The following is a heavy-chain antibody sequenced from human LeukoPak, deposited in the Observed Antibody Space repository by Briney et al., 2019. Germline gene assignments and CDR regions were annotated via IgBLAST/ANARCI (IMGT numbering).Heavy chain of an antibody. V-gene: IGHV3-11*04. CDR3: ARSLRIAARPPYYFDY. CDR2: ISSSGSTI. D-gene: IGHD6-6*01. CDR1: GFTFSNYY. Sequence: GGSLRLSCAASGFTFSNYYMSWIRQAPGKGLEWVSYISSSGSTIYYADSVKGRFTISRDNAKNSLYLQMNSLRAEDTAVYYCARSLRIAARPPYYFDYRGQGTLVTVSS. J-gene: IGHJ4*02.